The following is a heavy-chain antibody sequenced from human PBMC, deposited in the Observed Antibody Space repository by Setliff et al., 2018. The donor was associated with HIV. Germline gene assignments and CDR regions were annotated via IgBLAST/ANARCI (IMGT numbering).Heavy chain of an antibody. CDR1: GFIFNNYD. D-gene: IGHD3-22*01. Sequence: PGGSLRLSCAASGFIFNNYDMNWVRQAPGKGPEWVSSITTDSNYIYHADSVKGRFTTSRDNAKNSLYLQMNSLRAEDTAVYYCARIYDSSAYYPHDAFDIWGQGTMVTVSS. CDR2: ITTDSNYI. CDR3: ARIYDSSAYYPHDAFDI. V-gene: IGHV3-21*06. J-gene: IGHJ3*02.